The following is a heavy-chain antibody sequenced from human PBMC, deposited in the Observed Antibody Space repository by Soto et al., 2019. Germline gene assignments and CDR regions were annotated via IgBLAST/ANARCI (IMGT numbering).Heavy chain of an antibody. CDR1: GGSISSGGYY. CDR3: ARERPDGARLDP. D-gene: IGHD6-6*01. CDR2: IYYSGST. J-gene: IGHJ5*02. Sequence: SETLPLTCAVSGGSISSGGYYWRWIRQPPGKGLEWIGYIYYSGSTHYNPSLKSRVTISVDTSKNQFSLKLSSVTAADTAVYYCARERPDGARLDPWGQGTLVTVSS. V-gene: IGHV4-30-4*01.